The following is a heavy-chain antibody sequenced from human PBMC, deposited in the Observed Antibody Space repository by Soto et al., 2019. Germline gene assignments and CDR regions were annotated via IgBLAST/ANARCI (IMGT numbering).Heavy chain of an antibody. J-gene: IGHJ4*02. CDR1: GFSFSSYG. CDR2: IWYDGSNK. V-gene: IGHV3-30*02. Sequence: GGSLRLSCAASGFSFSSYGMHWVRQAPGKGLEWVAVIWYDGSNKYYADSVKGRFTISRDNSKNTLYLQMNSLRAEDTAVYYCAKPQGFSSDWYYFDYWGQGTLVTVSS. CDR3: AKPQGFSSDWYYFDY. D-gene: IGHD6-19*01.